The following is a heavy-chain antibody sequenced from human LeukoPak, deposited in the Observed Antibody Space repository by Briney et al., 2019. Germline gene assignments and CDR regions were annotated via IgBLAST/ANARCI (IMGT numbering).Heavy chain of an antibody. D-gene: IGHD2-21*02. J-gene: IGHJ6*02. CDR1: GYVFTDHY. CDR3: ARVVYCGGYCFSNYYYGLDV. Sequence: GASVKVSCKASGYVFTDHYLHWERQAPGQGLEWMGWIRPYSGDRSYAQKFQGRVTMTGDTSISTAYMELTGLRSDDTAVYYCARVVYCGGYCFSNYYYGLDVWGQGTTVIVSS. V-gene: IGHV1-2*02. CDR2: IRPYSGDR.